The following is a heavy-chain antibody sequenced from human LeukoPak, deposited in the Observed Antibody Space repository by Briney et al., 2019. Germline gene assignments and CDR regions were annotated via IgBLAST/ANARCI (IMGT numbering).Heavy chain of an antibody. CDR2: ISGSGGST. CDR1: GFTFNYFA. Sequence: GGSLRLSCAASGFTFNYFAMSWVRQAPGKGLEWVSAISGSGGSTYYTDSAKGRFTISRDNSKKTLYLQMNSLTAEDTAVYYCAKPRVDTSMVPFDCWGQGTLVTVSS. J-gene: IGHJ4*02. D-gene: IGHD5-18*01. V-gene: IGHV3-23*01. CDR3: AKPRVDTSMVPFDC.